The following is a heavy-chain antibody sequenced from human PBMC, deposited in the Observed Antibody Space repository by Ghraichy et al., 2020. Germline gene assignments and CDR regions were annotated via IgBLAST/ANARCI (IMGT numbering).Heavy chain of an antibody. CDR3: ARAGTYYYDSNGYSDI. J-gene: IGHJ3*02. CDR1: GYTFTSYG. Sequence: ASVKVSCKASGYTFTSYGLSWVRQAPGQGLEWMGWINGFNGNTNFAQKFQGRVSMTTDTSTSTAYMELTSLRSDDTAMYYCARAGTYYYDSNGYSDIWGQGTMVTVSS. D-gene: IGHD3-22*01. V-gene: IGHV1-18*04. CDR2: INGFNGNT.